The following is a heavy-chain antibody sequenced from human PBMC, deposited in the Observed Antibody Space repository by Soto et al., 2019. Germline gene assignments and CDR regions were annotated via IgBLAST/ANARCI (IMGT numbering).Heavy chain of an antibody. CDR3: ASRQYPTATIDY. V-gene: IGHV4-39*01. CDR2: IYYSGST. CDR1: GGSISSSSYY. D-gene: IGHD4-17*01. Sequence: SETLSLTCTVSGGSISSSSYYWGWIRQPPGKGLEWIGSIYYSGSTYYNPSLKSRVTISVDTSKNQFSLKLSSVTAADTAVYSCASRQYPTATIDYWGQGTLVTVSS. J-gene: IGHJ4*02.